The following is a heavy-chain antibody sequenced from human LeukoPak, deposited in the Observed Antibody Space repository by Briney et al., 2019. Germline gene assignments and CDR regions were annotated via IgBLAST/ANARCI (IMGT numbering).Heavy chain of an antibody. D-gene: IGHD3-16*02. J-gene: IGHJ4*02. CDR3: ARDVYDYVWESYLNKSDY. Sequence: GGSLRLSCAASGFTFSSYSMNWVRQAPGKGLEWVSSISSSSSYIYYADSVKGRFTISRDNAKNSLYLQMNSLRAEDTAVYYCARDVYDYVWESYLNKSDYWGQGTLVTVSS. CDR1: GFTFSSYS. CDR2: ISSSSSYI. V-gene: IGHV3-21*01.